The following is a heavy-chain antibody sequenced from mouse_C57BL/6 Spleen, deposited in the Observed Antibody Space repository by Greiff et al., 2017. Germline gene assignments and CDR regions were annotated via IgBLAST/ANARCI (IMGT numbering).Heavy chain of an antibody. CDR3: AREDGGGAMDD. Sequence: EVHLVESGGGLVKPGGSLKLSCAASGFTFSDYGMHWVRQAPEKGLEWVAYISSGSSTIYYADTVKGRFTISRDNAKNTLFLQMTSLRSEDTAMYYCAREDGGGAMDDWGQGTSVTVSS. V-gene: IGHV5-17*01. J-gene: IGHJ4*01. CDR2: ISSGSSTI. CDR1: GFTFSDYG.